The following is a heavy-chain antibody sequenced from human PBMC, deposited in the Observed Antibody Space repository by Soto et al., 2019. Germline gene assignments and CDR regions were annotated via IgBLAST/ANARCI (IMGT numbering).Heavy chain of an antibody. CDR1: GYTFTSYG. V-gene: IGHV1-18*01. J-gene: IGHJ4*02. CDR3: ARDQVWRQLFPDKTLVSFDY. Sequence: ASVKVSCKASGYTFTSYGISWVRQAPGQGLEWMGWISAYNGNTNYAQKLQGRVTMTTDTSTSTAYMELRSLRSDDTAAYYCARDQVWRQLFPDKTLVSFDYWGQGTLVTVSS. CDR2: ISAYNGNT. D-gene: IGHD6-13*01.